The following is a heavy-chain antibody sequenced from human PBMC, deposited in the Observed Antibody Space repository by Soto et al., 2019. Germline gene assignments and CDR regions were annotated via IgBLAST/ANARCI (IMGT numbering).Heavy chain of an antibody. D-gene: IGHD3-3*01. Sequence: QITLKESGPTVVKPTETLTLTCTFSGFSLTTSGVGVGWVRQSPGKAPEWLALIYWDDDKRYSTSLKSRLTITKDTSKNQVVLTMANVDPADTATYYCAHRVLRTVFGLVTTTAIYFDFWRQGTPVVVSS. CDR1: GFSLTTSGVG. J-gene: IGHJ4*02. CDR3: AHRVLRTVFGLVTTTAIYFDF. V-gene: IGHV2-5*02. CDR2: IYWDDDK.